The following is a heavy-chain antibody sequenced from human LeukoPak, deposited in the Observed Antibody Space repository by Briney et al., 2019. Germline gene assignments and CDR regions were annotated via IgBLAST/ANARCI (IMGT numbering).Heavy chain of an antibody. D-gene: IGHD2-15*01. CDR3: ARVDCSGGSCYSGLGWFDP. Sequence: ASVKVSCKASGYSFTSYGISWVRQAPGQGLEWMGWINPNSGGTNYAQKFQGRVTMTRDTSISTAYMELSRLRSDDTAVYYCARVDCSGGSCYSGLGWFDPWGQGTLVTVSS. J-gene: IGHJ5*02. CDR1: GYSFTSYG. CDR2: INPNSGGT. V-gene: IGHV1-2*02.